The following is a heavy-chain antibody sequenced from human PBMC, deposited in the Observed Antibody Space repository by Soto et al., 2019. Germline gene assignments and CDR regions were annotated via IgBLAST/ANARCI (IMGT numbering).Heavy chain of an antibody. Sequence: ASVKVSCKASGYTFTSYGISWVRQAPGQGLEWMGWISAYNGNTNYAQKLQGRVTMTTDTSTSTAYMELRSLRSDDTAVYFCAREATGYSGYDYFDYWGQGTLVTVSS. D-gene: IGHD5-12*01. CDR1: GYTFTSYG. V-gene: IGHV1-18*01. CDR3: AREATGYSGYDYFDY. CDR2: ISAYNGNT. J-gene: IGHJ4*02.